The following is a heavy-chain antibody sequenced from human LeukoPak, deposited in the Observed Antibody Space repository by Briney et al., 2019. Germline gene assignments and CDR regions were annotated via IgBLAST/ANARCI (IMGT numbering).Heavy chain of an antibody. CDR3: ARLAIGGPNSYFAL. J-gene: IGHJ2*01. Sequence: SETLSLTCSVSDGSIISSNYYWGWIRQPPGKRLEWIGSIHYSGSTYSNPSLKSRVTVSVDTSKNQFSLKLSSVTAADTAVYYCARLAIGGPNSYFALWGRGTLVTVSS. CDR1: DGSIISSNYY. V-gene: IGHV4-39*01. D-gene: IGHD4-23*01. CDR2: IHYSGST.